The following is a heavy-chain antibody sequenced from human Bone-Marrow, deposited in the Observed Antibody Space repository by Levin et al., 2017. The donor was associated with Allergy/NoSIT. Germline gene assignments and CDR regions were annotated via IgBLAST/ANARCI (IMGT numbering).Heavy chain of an antibody. D-gene: IGHD2-2*01. Sequence: GESLKISCAASGFTFSSYWMNWVRQAPGKGLEWVANIHPDGSEEFYVGSVQGRFTISRDNAKTSLYLQMNSLRAEDTAVYFCATWYANGRYFDYWGQGALVSVST. CDR3: ATWYANGRYFDY. V-gene: IGHV3-7*01. J-gene: IGHJ4*02. CDR1: GFTFSSYW. CDR2: IHPDGSEE.